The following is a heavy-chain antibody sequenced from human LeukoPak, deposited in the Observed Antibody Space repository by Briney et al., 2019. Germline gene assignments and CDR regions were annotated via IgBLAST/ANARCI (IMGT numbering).Heavy chain of an antibody. V-gene: IGHV4-61*02. Sequence: SETLSLTCTVPGDSISSGGYFWTWIRQPAGEGLEWIGRMYTDGGLSYNPSLKGRVAISMDTSKNQFSLKLTSVSAADTAVYYCARDRGFTVARGVPSWFDPWGQGTLVTVSS. CDR1: GDSISSGGYF. CDR3: ARDRGFTVARGVPSWFDP. CDR2: MYTDGGL. J-gene: IGHJ5*02. D-gene: IGHD3-10*01.